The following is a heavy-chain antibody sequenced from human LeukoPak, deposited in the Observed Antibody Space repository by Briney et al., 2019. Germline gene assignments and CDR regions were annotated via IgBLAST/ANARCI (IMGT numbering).Heavy chain of an antibody. CDR2: INSDGSST. D-gene: IGHD6-19*01. CDR1: GFTFSSYW. J-gene: IGHJ6*03. V-gene: IGHV3-74*01. Sequence: GGSLRLSCAASGFTFSSYWMHWVRQAPGKGLVWVSRINSDGSSTSYADSVKGRFTISRDNSKNTLYLQMNSLRAEDTAVYYCAKDYSAAGLIGPGGYYYYMDVWGKGTTVTVSS. CDR3: AKDYSAAGLIGPGGYYYYMDV.